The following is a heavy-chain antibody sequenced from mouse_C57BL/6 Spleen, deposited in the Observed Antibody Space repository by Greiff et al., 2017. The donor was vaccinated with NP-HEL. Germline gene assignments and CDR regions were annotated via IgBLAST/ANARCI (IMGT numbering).Heavy chain of an antibody. D-gene: IGHD2-3*01. CDR1: GFTFSSYT. CDR3: ARDGYDAMDY. J-gene: IGHJ4*01. V-gene: IGHV5-9*01. Sequence: EVQLVESGGGLVKPGGSLKLSCAASGFTFSSYTMSWVRQTPEKRLEWVATISGGGGNTYYPDSVKGRFTISRDNAKNTLYLEMSSLRSEDTALYYCARDGYDAMDYWGQGTSVTVSS. CDR2: ISGGGGNT.